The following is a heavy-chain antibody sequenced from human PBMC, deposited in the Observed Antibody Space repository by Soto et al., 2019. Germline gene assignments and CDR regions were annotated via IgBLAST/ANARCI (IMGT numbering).Heavy chain of an antibody. CDR1: GFTFSSYA. Sequence: HPGGSLRLSCAASGFTFSSYAMSWVRQAPGKGLEWVSAISGSGGSTYYADSVKGRFTISRDNSRNTLYLQMNSLRAEDTAVYYCAKAPRGPNHLPIWGQGTMVTVSS. CDR3: AKAPRGPNHLPI. V-gene: IGHV3-23*01. CDR2: ISGSGGST. D-gene: IGHD6-25*01. J-gene: IGHJ3*02.